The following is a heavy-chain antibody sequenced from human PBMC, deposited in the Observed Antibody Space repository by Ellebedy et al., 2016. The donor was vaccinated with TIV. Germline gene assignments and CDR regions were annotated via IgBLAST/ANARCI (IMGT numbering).Heavy chain of an antibody. CDR3: AKDQVDY. CDR1: GFTFNKNA. CDR2: VSGRAAST. Sequence: PGGSLRLSCVASGFTFNKNAMSRVRQAPGKGLEWVSVVSGRAASTYYADSVKGRFTISRDNSKNTLYLEMNSLRVEDTAVYYCAKDQVDYWGQGTLVTVSS. J-gene: IGHJ4*02. V-gene: IGHV3-23*01.